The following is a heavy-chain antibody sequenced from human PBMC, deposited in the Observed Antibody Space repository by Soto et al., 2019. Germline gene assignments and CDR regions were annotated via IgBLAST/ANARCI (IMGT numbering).Heavy chain of an antibody. D-gene: IGHD5-18*01. CDR2: INHSGST. CDR1: GGSFSGYY. Sequence: SEILSLTCAVYGGSFSGYYWSWIRQPPGKGLEWIGEINHSGSTNYNPSLKSRVTISVDTSKNQFSLKLSSVTAADTAVYYCARGTLGYSYLYYFDYWGQGTLVTVSS. V-gene: IGHV4-34*01. J-gene: IGHJ4*02. CDR3: ARGTLGYSYLYYFDY.